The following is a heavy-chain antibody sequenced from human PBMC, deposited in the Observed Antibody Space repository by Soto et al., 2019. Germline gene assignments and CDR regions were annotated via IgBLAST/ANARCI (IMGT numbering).Heavy chain of an antibody. D-gene: IGHD3-3*01. CDR3: ARGLTIFGVVIGY. CDR2: INSGNGNT. V-gene: IGHV1-3*01. CDR1: GYTFTNYV. Sequence: ASVKVSCKTSGYTFTNYVVDWVRQAPGQGLEWMGWINSGNGNTKYSEKFQGRVTITRDTSASTAYTELNSLTSEDTAVYYCARGLTIFGVVIGYWGQGTLLTVS. J-gene: IGHJ4*02.